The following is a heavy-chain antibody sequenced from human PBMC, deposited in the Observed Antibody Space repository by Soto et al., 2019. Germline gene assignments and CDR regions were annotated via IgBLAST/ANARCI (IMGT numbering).Heavy chain of an antibody. CDR1: GGSFSGYY. V-gene: IGHV4-59*01. J-gene: IGHJ4*02. Sequence: SETLSLTCAVYGGSFSGYYWSWIRQPPGKGLEWIGYIYYSGSTNYNPSLKSRVTISVDTSKNQFSLKLSSVTAADTAVYYCARRRSSGWYDYWGQGTLVTVPS. CDR2: IYYSGST. CDR3: ARRRSSGWYDY. D-gene: IGHD6-19*01.